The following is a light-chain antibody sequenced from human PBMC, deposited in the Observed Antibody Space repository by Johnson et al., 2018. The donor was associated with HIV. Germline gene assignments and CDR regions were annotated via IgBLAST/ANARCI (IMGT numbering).Light chain of an antibody. CDR3: GTWDSSLSSDV. Sequence: QSVLTQPPSVSAAPGQKVTISCSGSSSNIGNNYVSWYQQLPGTAPKLLIYENHKRPSGIPDRFSCSKSGTSATLGITGLQTGDEADYYCGTWDSSLSSDVCGTGTKVTVL. CDR1: SSNIGNNY. J-gene: IGLJ1*01. CDR2: ENH. V-gene: IGLV1-51*02.